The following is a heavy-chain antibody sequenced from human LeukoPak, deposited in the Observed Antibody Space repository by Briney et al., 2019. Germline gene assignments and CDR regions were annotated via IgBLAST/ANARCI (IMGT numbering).Heavy chain of an antibody. Sequence: PSETLSLTCTVSGGSISSYYWSWIRQPPGKGLEWIGYIYYSGSTNYNPSLKSRVTVSVDTSKNQFSLKLSSVTAADTAVYYCARDYRNYYFDYWGQGTLVTVSS. V-gene: IGHV4-59*01. J-gene: IGHJ4*02. CDR2: IYYSGST. CDR1: GGSISSYY. CDR3: ARDYRNYYFDY.